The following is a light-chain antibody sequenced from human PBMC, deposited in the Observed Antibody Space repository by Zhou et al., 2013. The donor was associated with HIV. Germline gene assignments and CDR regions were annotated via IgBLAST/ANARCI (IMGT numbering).Light chain of an antibody. J-gene: IGKJ2*01. CDR1: QSIGSW. CDR2: KAS. CDR3: QQCNSYPYT. Sequence: DIQMTQSPSSLSASVGDRVTITCRASQSIGSWLAWYQQKPGKAPKLLIYKASSLESGVPSRFSGSGSGTEFTLTISSLQPDDFGTYYCQQCNSYPYTFGQGTKLEIK. V-gene: IGKV1-5*03.